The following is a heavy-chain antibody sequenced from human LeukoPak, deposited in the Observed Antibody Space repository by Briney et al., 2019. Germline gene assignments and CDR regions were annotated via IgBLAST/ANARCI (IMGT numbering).Heavy chain of an antibody. CDR2: IYYRGST. V-gene: IGHV4-59*08. Sequence: SETLSLSRTVAGVSISRDYRGSIWRPPGNGQEWIWYIYYRGSTNYITSLKSRVTISVDTSKTQFSLRLSSVTAADTALYYCARQKTSGWSRKWAANAFDIWGQGTMVTVSS. CDR1: GVSISRDY. D-gene: IGHD6-19*01. CDR3: ARQKTSGWSRKWAANAFDI. J-gene: IGHJ3*02.